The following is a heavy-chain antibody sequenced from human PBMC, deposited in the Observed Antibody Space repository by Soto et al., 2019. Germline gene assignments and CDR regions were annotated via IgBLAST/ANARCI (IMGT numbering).Heavy chain of an antibody. CDR2: IYYSGST. CDR3: ARDWGGKDV. Sequence: PSETLSLTCTVSGCSISSGDYYWSWIRQPPGKGLEWIGYIYYSGSTYYNPSLKSRVTISVDTSRNQFSLKLSSVTAADTAVYYCARDWGGKDVWGQGTTVTVSS. D-gene: IGHD3-16*01. V-gene: IGHV4-30-4*01. J-gene: IGHJ6*02. CDR1: GCSISSGDYY.